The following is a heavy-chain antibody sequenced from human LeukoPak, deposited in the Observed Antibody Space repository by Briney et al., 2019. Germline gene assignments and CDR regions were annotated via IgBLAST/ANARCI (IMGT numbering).Heavy chain of an antibody. Sequence: GGSLRLSCAASGFTFSSYAMSWVRQAPGKGLEWVSAISGSGGSTYYADSVKGRFTISRDNSKNTLYLQMNSLRAEDTAVYYCAKGGGTYSSSRYLIDYWGQGTLVTVSS. D-gene: IGHD6-13*01. CDR3: AKGGGTYSSSRYLIDY. CDR2: ISGSGGST. V-gene: IGHV3-23*01. J-gene: IGHJ4*02. CDR1: GFTFSSYA.